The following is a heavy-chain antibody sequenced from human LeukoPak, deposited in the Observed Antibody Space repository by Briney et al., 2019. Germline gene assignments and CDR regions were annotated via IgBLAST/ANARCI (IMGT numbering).Heavy chain of an antibody. D-gene: IGHD1/OR15-1a*01. CDR3: ARKGTVTTPFDY. CDR1: GDSVSSNSAA. J-gene: IGHJ4*02. CDR2: TYYRSKWIS. Sequence: TSQTLSLTCAISGDSVSSNSAAWNWIRQSPSRGLEWLGRTYYRSKWISDYAVSVKSRITISADTSKNQFSLQVNSVTPEDTAVYYCARKGTVTTPFDYWGQGILVTVSS. V-gene: IGHV6-1*01.